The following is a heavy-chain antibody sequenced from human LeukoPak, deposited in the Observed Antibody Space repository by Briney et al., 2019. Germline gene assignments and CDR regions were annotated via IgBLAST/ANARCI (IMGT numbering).Heavy chain of an antibody. V-gene: IGHV1-69*05. J-gene: IGHJ4*02. CDR3: ARTYYYDSSGYPPTFDY. CDR1: GGTFSSYA. D-gene: IGHD3-22*01. Sequence: GASVKVSCKASGGTFSSYAISWVRQAPGQGLEWMGGIIPIFGTANYAQKFQGRVTITTDESTSTAYTELSSLRSEDTAVYYCARTYYYDSSGYPPTFDYWGQGTLVTVSS. CDR2: IIPIFGTA.